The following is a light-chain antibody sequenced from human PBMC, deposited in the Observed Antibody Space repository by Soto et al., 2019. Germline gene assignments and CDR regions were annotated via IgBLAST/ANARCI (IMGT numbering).Light chain of an antibody. CDR1: QTVGMNY. CDR3: HQYAYAPLT. V-gene: IGKV3-20*01. Sequence: EIVLTQSPGTLSLSPGERATLSCRASQTVGMNYLAWFQQKPGQAPTLLIYNALVRATGIPDRFSGSGSGTDFTLTISRLGPEDVAVYYCHQYAYAPLTFGQGTKLETK. CDR2: NAL. J-gene: IGKJ2*01.